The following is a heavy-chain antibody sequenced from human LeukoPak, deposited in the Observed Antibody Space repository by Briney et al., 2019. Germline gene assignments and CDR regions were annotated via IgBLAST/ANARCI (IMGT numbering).Heavy chain of an antibody. J-gene: IGHJ4*02. Sequence: KTGGSLRLSCAASGFTFSDYYMNWVRQAPGKGLEWVSSISSSSSYMYYADSLKGRFTISRDNAKNSLFLQMNSLRAEDTAVYYCARLAMSRCTGSSSCGVSRGTHSDYWGQGSLVTVSS. D-gene: IGHD6-6*01. V-gene: IGHV3-21*06. CDR2: ISSSSSYM. CDR3: ARLAMSRCTGSSSCGVSRGTHSDY. CDR1: GFTFSDYY.